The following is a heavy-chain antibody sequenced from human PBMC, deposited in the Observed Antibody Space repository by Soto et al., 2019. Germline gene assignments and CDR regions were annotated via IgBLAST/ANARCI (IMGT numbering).Heavy chain of an antibody. CDR3: ARSHGIVVVPAAIRSDAFDI. CDR1: GFTFSSYS. Sequence: EVQLVESGGGLVKPGGSLRLSCAASGFTFSSYSMNWVRQAPGKGLEWVSSISSSSSYIYYADSVKGRFTISRDNAKNSLYLQMNSLRVEDTAVYDCARSHGIVVVPAAIRSDAFDIWGQGTMVTVSS. V-gene: IGHV3-21*01. CDR2: ISSSSSYI. J-gene: IGHJ3*02. D-gene: IGHD2-2*02.